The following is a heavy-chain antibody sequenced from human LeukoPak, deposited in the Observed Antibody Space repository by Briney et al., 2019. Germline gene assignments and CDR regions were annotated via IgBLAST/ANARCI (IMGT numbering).Heavy chain of an antibody. D-gene: IGHD6-19*01. V-gene: IGHV3-21*01. CDR3: ARINSGWPYYFDY. CDR2: ISSSSSYI. CDR1: GFTFSSYS. J-gene: IGHJ4*02. Sequence: AGGSLRLSCAASGFTFSSYSMNWVRQAPGKGLEWVSSISSSSSYIYYADSVKGRFTISRDNAKNSLYLQMNSLRAGDTAVYYCARINSGWPYYFDYWGQGTLVTVSS.